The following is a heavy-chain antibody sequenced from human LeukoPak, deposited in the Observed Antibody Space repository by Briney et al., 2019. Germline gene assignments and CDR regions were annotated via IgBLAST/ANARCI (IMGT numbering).Heavy chain of an antibody. D-gene: IGHD6-6*01. CDR1: GGSISSYY. Sequence: SETLSLTCTVSGGSISSYYWSWIRQPPGKGLEWIGYIYYSGYTNYNPSLKSRVTISLARSKEQFSLNLTSVTAADTAVYYCARQYSRSSVNFDSWGQGTLVTVSS. J-gene: IGHJ5*01. CDR2: IYYSGYT. CDR3: ARQYSRSSVNFDS. V-gene: IGHV4-59*08.